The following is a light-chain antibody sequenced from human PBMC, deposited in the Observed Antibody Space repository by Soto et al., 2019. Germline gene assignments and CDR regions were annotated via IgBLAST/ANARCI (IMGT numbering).Light chain of an antibody. CDR3: QQYGSSLPYT. CDR2: GAS. J-gene: IGKJ2*01. V-gene: IGKV3-20*01. CDR1: QSVSSSY. Sequence: EIVLTQSPGTLSLSPGQRATLSCRASQSVSSSYLAWYQHKPGRAPRLLIYGASSRAAGIPDRFSGSGSGTDFTLSISRLEPEDFAVYYCQQYGSSLPYTFGQGTKLEIK.